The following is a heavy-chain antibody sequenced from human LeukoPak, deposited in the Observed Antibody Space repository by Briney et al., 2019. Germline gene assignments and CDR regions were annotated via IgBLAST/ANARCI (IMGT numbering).Heavy chain of an antibody. V-gene: IGHV4-34*01. J-gene: IGHJ4*02. D-gene: IGHD4-23*01. CDR1: GGSFSDYS. Sequence: PSETLSLTCAVYGGSFSDYSWSWVRQPPGKGLEWIGEINPSGGTNHNPSLKSRVTISVDTSKNQFSLKLSSVTAADTAVYYCARTSNSCNDYWGQGTLVTVSS. CDR3: ARTSNSCNDY. CDR2: INPSGGT.